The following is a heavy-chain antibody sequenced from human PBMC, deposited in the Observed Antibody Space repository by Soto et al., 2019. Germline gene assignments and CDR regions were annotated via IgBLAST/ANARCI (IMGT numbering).Heavy chain of an antibody. CDR3: ARAFCTNGVCYYFFDY. CDR1: GFTFGTYA. V-gene: IGHV3-33*01. CDR2: LYYAGSNR. J-gene: IGHJ4*01. Sequence: QVQLVESGGAVVQPGGSLRLSCAASGFTFGTYAMHWVRQAPGKGLEWVAVLYYAGSNRYYGDAVKGRFTIPRDNSKSTLYLQMSSLSAEDTAVYYCARAFCTNGVCYYFFDYWGHGTLVTVSS. D-gene: IGHD2-8*01.